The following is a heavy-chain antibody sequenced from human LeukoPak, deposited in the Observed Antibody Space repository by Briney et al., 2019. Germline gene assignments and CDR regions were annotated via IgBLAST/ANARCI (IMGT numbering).Heavy chain of an antibody. V-gene: IGHV4-59*12. CDR1: GGSISSYY. D-gene: IGHD4-17*01. CDR2: IYYSGST. J-gene: IGHJ4*02. Sequence: PSETLSLTCTVSGGSISSYYWSWIRQPPGKGLEWIGYIYYSGSTNYNPSLKSRVTISVDTSKNQFSLKLSSVTAADTAVYYCARGYGDYSEYFDYWGQGTLVTVSS. CDR3: ARGYGDYSEYFDY.